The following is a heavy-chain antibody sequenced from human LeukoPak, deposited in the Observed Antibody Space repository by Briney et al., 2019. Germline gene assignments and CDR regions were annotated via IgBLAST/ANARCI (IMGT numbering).Heavy chain of an antibody. CDR1: GGTISSYY. CDR2: IHYSGST. D-gene: IGHD6-19*01. Sequence: SETLSLTCTVSGGTISSYYWNWIRQPPGKGLEWIGYIHYSGSTKYNPSLKSRVTISVDTSKNQFSLKLSSVTAADTAVYYCARWYGSGWAFDYWGQGTLVTVSS. V-gene: IGHV4-59*08. J-gene: IGHJ4*02. CDR3: ARWYGSGWAFDY.